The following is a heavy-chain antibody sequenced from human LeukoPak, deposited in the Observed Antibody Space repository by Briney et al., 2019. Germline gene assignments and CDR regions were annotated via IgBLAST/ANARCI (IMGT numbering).Heavy chain of an antibody. V-gene: IGHV3-7*01. Sequence: GGSLRLSCAASGFTFSSYWMSWVRQAPGKGLEWVANIKQDGSEKNYVDSVKGRFTISRDNAKNSMSLQMNSLRAEDTALYYCARDKYGHNPNLDYWGQGSLVTVSS. D-gene: IGHD1-14*01. CDR3: ARDKYGHNPNLDY. J-gene: IGHJ4*02. CDR2: IKQDGSEK. CDR1: GFTFSSYW.